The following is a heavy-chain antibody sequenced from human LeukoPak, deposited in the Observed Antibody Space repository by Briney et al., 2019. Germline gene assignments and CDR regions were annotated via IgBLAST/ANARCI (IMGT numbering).Heavy chain of an antibody. Sequence: SETLSLTCTVSGGSISSSGYYWGWIRQPPGKGLEWIGSIYYSGSTYYNPSLKSRVTISVDTSKNQFSLKLSSVTAADTAVYYCASRLHYDFWSGYYTGRWGQGTLVTVSS. CDR2: IYYSGST. D-gene: IGHD3-3*01. J-gene: IGHJ4*02. CDR1: GGSISSSGYY. V-gene: IGHV4-39*01. CDR3: ASRLHYDFWSGYYTGR.